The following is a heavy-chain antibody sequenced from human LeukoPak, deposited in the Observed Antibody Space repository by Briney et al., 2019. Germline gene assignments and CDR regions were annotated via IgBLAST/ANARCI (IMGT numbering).Heavy chain of an antibody. V-gene: IGHV1-24*01. CDR3: ATLDSYYDNSGRPLVPD. CDR1: GYTLTDFS. CDR2: FNREDDEA. J-gene: IGHJ4*02. D-gene: IGHD3-22*01. Sequence: EASLKVSCNISGYTLTDFSMHWVRQAPGNGLEWMGGFNREDDEAIYAPHFQGRVTVTEDTSTDTAYMELSNLRSEDTAVYYCATLDSYYDNSGRPLVPDWGQGTLVTVSS.